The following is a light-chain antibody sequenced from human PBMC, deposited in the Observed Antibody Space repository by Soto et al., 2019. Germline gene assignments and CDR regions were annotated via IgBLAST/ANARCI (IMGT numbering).Light chain of an antibody. CDR2: EVS. CDR1: SSDVGGYNY. CDR3: SSYTGSSTPYV. V-gene: IGLV2-14*01. J-gene: IGLJ1*01. Sequence: QSALTQPASVSGSPGQSITISCTGTSSDVGGYNYVSWYQQHPGKAPKLMIYEVSKRPSGVSNRFSGSKSGNTASLTISGLQAEDDADYYCSSYTGSSTPYVFGTGTKVTVL.